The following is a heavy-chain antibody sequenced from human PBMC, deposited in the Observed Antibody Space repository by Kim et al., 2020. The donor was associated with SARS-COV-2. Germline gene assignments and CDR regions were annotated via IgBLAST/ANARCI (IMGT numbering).Heavy chain of an antibody. CDR2: ISQDGTTA. CDR3: ATGFIGHDGNSN. D-gene: IGHD5-12*01. V-gene: IGHV3-74*01. J-gene: IGHJ4*02. Sequence: GGSLRLSCAASGFTFSEFWMHWVRQAPGQGLMWVSRISQDGTTANYADSVKDRFIISRDNAKNTLHLQMNSLRADDTAVYYCATGFIGHDGNSNWGQGTLGTVSS. CDR1: GFTFSEFW.